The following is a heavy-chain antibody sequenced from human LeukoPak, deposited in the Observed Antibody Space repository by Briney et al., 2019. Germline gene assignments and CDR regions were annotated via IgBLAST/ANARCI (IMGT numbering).Heavy chain of an antibody. D-gene: IGHD5-18*01. V-gene: IGHV3-48*02. Sequence: GGSLRLSCAASGFTFRNYGMHWVRQAPGKGLQWVSYISNTDNIYYADSVKDRFTISRDNAKNSLYLQMNSLRNEDTAVYYCAKDVGYTYGWAGGLFDHWGQGTLVTVSS. CDR1: GFTFRNYG. CDR2: ISNTDNI. J-gene: IGHJ4*02. CDR3: AKDVGYTYGWAGGLFDH.